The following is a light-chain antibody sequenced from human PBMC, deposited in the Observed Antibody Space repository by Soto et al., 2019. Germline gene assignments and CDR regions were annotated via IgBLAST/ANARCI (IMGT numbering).Light chain of an antibody. CDR2: DAS. CDR1: QSIDNW. Sequence: DIQMTQSPSTLSASVGDRVTITCRASQSIDNWLAWYQQKPGKAPKLLIYDASTLESGVPSRFSGSGSGTEFTLTINTLQPDDFATYYCQQYNNYSFGQGTKVGIK. CDR3: QQYNNYS. V-gene: IGKV1-5*01. J-gene: IGKJ1*01.